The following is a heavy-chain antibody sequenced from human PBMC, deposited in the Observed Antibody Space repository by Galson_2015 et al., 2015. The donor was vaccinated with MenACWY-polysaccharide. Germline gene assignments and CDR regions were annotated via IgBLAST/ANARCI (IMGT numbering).Heavy chain of an antibody. V-gene: IGHV3-23*01. J-gene: IGHJ4*02. Sequence: SLRLSCAASGFTFSSYAMSWVRQAPGKGLEWVSTVSGSGSSTYYADSVKSRFTISRDNSKNTLYLQMGSLRAEDTAVYYCAKVAVAGPMSFFDYWGQGTLVTVSS. CDR2: VSGSGSST. D-gene: IGHD6-19*01. CDR1: GFTFSSYA. CDR3: AKVAVAGPMSFFDY.